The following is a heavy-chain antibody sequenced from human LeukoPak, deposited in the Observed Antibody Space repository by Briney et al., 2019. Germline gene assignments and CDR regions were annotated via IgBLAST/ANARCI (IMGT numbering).Heavy chain of an antibody. CDR2: IYHSGST. CDR1: GGSISSSNW. V-gene: IGHV4-4*02. J-gene: IGHJ5*02. Sequence: PSGTLSLTCAVSGGSISSSNWWSWVRQPPGKGLEWIGEIYHSGSTNYNPPLKSRVTMSVDTSKNQFSLKLSSVTAADTAVYYCARGRGSSTSSNWFDPWGQGTLVTVSS. D-gene: IGHD2-2*01. CDR3: ARGRGSSTSSNWFDP.